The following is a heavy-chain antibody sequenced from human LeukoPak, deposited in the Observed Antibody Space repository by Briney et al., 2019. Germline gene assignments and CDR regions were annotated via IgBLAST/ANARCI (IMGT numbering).Heavy chain of an antibody. Sequence: GASVTVSCKASGYTFTGYYMHWVRQAPGQGLEWMGWINPNSGDTNYAQKFQGRVTMTRDTSISTAYMELSSLTSEDTAVYYCARARSGYDYYYGMDVWGQGTTVTVSS. CDR3: ARARSGYDYYYGMDV. CDR2: INPNSGDT. V-gene: IGHV1-2*02. J-gene: IGHJ6*02. CDR1: GYTFTGYY. D-gene: IGHD5-12*01.